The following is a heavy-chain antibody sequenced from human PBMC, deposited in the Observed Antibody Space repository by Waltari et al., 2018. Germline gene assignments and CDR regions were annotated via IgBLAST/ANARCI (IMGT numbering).Heavy chain of an antibody. Sequence: QLVESGGRLVKPGESLRLSCAATVFAFSSYLMHWVRQIPGKGLVWVSRISSDGSVASYADSVQGRFTISRDNDKNTLYLQMNSLRVDDTATYHCASHAMDVWGQGTTVTVS. V-gene: IGHV3-74*01. CDR1: VFAFSSYL. CDR3: ASHAMDV. CDR2: ISSDGSVA. J-gene: IGHJ6*02.